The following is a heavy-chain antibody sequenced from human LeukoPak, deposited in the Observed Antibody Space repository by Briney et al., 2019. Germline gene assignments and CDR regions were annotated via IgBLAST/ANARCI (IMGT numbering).Heavy chain of an antibody. CDR2: IYSGGNT. J-gene: IGHJ4*02. Sequence: GGSLRLSCAASGFTFSSYTMNWVRQAPGRGLEWVSVIYSGGNTYYADSVKGRFTISRDNSKNTLYLQMNSLRADDTAVYYCARDSGTTVGYFDYWGQGTLVTVSS. D-gene: IGHD4-23*01. V-gene: IGHV3-66*01. CDR1: GFTFSSYT. CDR3: ARDSGTTVGYFDY.